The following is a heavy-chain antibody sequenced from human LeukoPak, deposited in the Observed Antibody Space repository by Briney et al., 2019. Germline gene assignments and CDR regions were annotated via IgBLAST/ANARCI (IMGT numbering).Heavy chain of an antibody. J-gene: IGHJ3*02. D-gene: IGHD3-3*01. CDR2: ISTSSNYI. CDR1: GFTFSDYT. CDR3: ARPISRQAPDAFDI. V-gene: IGHV3-21*01. Sequence: PGGSLRLSCVVTGFTFSDYTMNWVRQAPRKGLEWVSSISTSSNYIYYADSVKGRFTISRDNAKNSLFLQMDSLRAEDTAVYYCARPISRQAPDAFDIWGQGTMVTVSS.